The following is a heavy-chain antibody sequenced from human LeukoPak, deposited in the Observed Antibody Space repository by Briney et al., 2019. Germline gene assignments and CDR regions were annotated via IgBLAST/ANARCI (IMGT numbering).Heavy chain of an antibody. D-gene: IGHD2-2*01. Sequence: PGGSLRLSCAASGFTFSSYAMSWVRQAPGKGLEWVSAISGSGGSTFYADSVKGRFTISRDNSKNTLYLQLDSLRAEDTAVYYCAGYCTTTSCLREFDYWGQGTLVTVSS. V-gene: IGHV3-23*01. J-gene: IGHJ4*02. CDR1: GFTFSSYA. CDR2: ISGSGGST. CDR3: AGYCTTTSCLREFDY.